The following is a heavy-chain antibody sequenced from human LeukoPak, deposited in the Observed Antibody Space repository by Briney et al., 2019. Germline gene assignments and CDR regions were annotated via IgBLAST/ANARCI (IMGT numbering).Heavy chain of an antibody. CDR1: GYTLISYS. V-gene: IGHV1-18*01. CDR2: ISAYNGHT. CDR3: ARGDCSSDTCYLPEYFQH. J-gene: IGHJ1*01. D-gene: IGHD2-15*01. Sequence: ASVNVSCKASGYTLISYSISWVRQAPGQGLEWMGWISAYNGHTNYAQKLQGRVTMTTDTSTSTAYMELRSLRPDDTAVYYCARGDCSSDTCYLPEYFQHWGQGTLVTVSS.